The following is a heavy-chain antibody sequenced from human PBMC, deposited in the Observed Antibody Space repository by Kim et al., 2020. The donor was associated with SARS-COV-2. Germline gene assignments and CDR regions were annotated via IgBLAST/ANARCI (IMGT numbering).Heavy chain of an antibody. CDR1: GGTFSSYA. J-gene: IGHJ6*02. CDR3: ARTRRRLTYCGGDCYSGGMDV. D-gene: IGHD2-21*02. V-gene: IGHV1-69*13. Sequence: SVKVSCKASGGTFSSYAISWVRQAPGQGLEWMGGIIPIFGTANYAQKFQGRVTITADESTSTAYMELSSLRSEDTAVYYCARTRRRLTYCGGDCYSGGMDVWGQGTTVTVSS. CDR2: IIPIFGTA.